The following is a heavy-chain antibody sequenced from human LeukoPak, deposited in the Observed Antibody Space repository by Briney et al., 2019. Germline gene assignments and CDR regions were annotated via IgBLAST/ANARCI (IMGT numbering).Heavy chain of an antibody. D-gene: IGHD6-13*01. V-gene: IGHV5-51*01. Sequence: PGESLMISCKGSGYSFTSYWIGWVRQMPGKGLEWMGIIYPGDSDTRYSPSFQGQVTISADKSISTAYLQWSSLKASDTAMYYCARTKVNIAAAGKAFDYWGQGTLVTVSS. CDR2: IYPGDSDT. CDR1: GYSFTSYW. CDR3: ARTKVNIAAAGKAFDY. J-gene: IGHJ4*02.